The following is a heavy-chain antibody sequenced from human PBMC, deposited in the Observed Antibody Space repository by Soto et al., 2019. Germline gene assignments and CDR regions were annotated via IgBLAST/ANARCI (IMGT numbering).Heavy chain of an antibody. D-gene: IGHD6-6*01. CDR2: ISAYNGNT. CDR3: ARERDDSSSSSVEYFQH. V-gene: IGHV1-18*01. Sequence: ASVKVSCKASGHTFSSYGISWVRQAPGQGLEWMGWISAYNGNTNYGQKLQGRLTMTTDTSTSTAYMELRSLRSDDTAVYYCARERDDSSSSSVEYFQHWGQGTLGTVSS. J-gene: IGHJ1*01. CDR1: GHTFSSYG.